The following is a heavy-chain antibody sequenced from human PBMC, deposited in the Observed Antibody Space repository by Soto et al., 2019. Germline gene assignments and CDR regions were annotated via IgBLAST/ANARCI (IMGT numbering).Heavy chain of an antibody. Sequence: QVQLVQSGAEVKKPGASVKVSCKASGYTFTSYDINWVRQATGQGLEWMGWMNPNSGNTGYAQKFHGRASMTRNTSISTAYMELSSLRSEDTAGYYCATIVYDYIWGSYRNYAFDIWGQGTMVTVSS. CDR1: GYTFTSYD. D-gene: IGHD3-16*02. J-gene: IGHJ3*02. CDR3: ATIVYDYIWGSYRNYAFDI. CDR2: MNPNSGNT. V-gene: IGHV1-8*01.